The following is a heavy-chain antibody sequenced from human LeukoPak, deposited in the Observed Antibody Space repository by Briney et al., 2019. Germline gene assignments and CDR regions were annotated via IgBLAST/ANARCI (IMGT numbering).Heavy chain of an antibody. D-gene: IGHD2-2*01. V-gene: IGHV4-59*08. CDR2: IYYSGST. J-gene: IGHJ5*02. CDR3: ARGGCSSTSCYKTQNWFDP. CDR1: GGSISSYY. Sequence: SETLSLTCTVSGGSISSYYWSWIRQPPGKGLEWIGYIYYSGSTNYNPSLKSRVTISVDTSKNQFSLKLSFVTAADTAVYYCARGGCSSTSCYKTQNWFDPWGQGTLVTVSS.